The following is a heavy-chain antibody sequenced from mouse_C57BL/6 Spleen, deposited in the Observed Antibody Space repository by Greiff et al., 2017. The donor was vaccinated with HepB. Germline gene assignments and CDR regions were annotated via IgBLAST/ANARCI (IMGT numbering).Heavy chain of an antibody. D-gene: IGHD2-1*01. V-gene: IGHV1-80*01. Sequence: VKVVESGAELVKPGASVKISCKASGYAFSSYWMNWVKQRPGKGLEWIGQIYPGDGDTNYNGKFKGKATLTADKSSSTAYMQLSSLTSEDSAVYFCARCLYGNERFDYWGQGTTLTVSS. CDR3: ARCLYGNERFDY. CDR1: GYAFSSYW. J-gene: IGHJ2*01. CDR2: IYPGDGDT.